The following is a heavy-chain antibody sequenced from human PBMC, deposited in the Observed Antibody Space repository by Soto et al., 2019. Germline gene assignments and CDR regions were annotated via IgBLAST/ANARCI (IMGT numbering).Heavy chain of an antibody. V-gene: IGHV2-5*02. CDR1: GFSLSTRDVG. CDR3: AHCRGGVASF. J-gene: IGHJ4*02. D-gene: IGHD2-2*01. CDR2: VYWDDDK. Sequence: QITLNESGPTLVKPTQTLTLTCTFSGFSLSTRDVGVGWIRQPPGEALEWLGVVYWDDDKTYRPSLKSRLTITKETSKHQVVLRMTKMDPVDTATYYCAHCRGGVASFWGQGTLVTVSS.